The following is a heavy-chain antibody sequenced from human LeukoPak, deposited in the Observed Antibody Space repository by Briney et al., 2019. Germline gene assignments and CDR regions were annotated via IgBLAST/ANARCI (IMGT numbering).Heavy chain of an antibody. CDR2: ISGSGDST. D-gene: IGHD6-6*01. CDR1: GFTINNYG. CDR3: ARDPGKYSSSSVTFDY. V-gene: IGHV3-23*01. Sequence: PGGSLRLSCVASGFTINNYGMNWVRQAPGKGLEWVSAISGSGDSTYYADSVKGRFSISRDNSKNTLYLQMNSLRAEDAAVYYCARDPGKYSSSSVTFDYWGQGTLVTVSS. J-gene: IGHJ4*02.